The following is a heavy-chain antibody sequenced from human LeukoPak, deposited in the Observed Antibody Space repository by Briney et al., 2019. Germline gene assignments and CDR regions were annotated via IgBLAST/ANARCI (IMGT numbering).Heavy chain of an antibody. J-gene: IGHJ5*02. CDR1: GFTFSFTFSSYA. CDR3: AKEREGYNPVGWLDP. D-gene: IGHD5-24*01. Sequence: GGSLRLSCAASGFTFSFTFSSYAMSWVRQAPGKGLEWVSAINGSGGSTYYADSVKGRFTISRDNSKNTLYLQMNSLRADDTAVYYCAKEREGYNPVGWLDPWGQGTLVTVSS. V-gene: IGHV3-23*01. CDR2: INGSGGST.